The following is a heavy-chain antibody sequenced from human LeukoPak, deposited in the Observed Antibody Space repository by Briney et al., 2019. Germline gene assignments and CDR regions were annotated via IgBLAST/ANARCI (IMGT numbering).Heavy chain of an antibody. J-gene: IGHJ6*03. D-gene: IGHD2-2*02. Sequence: GGSLRLSCAASGFTFSSYAMHWVRQAPGKGLEWVAVISYDGSNKYYADSVKGRFTISRDNSKNTLYLQMNSLRGEDTAVYYCAKGSHIVIVPAAIGSNYMDVWGKGTTVTVSS. V-gene: IGHV3-30-3*01. CDR2: ISYDGSNK. CDR3: AKGSHIVIVPAAIGSNYMDV. CDR1: GFTFSSYA.